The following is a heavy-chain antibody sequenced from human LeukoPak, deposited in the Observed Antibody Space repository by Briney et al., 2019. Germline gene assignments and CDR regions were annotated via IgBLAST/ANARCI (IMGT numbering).Heavy chain of an antibody. CDR1: GFTFSSYS. J-gene: IGHJ4*02. Sequence: GGSLRLSCAASGFTFSSYSMNWVRQAPGKGLEWVSSISSSSSYIYYADSVKGRFTISRDNAKNSLYLQMNSLRAEDTAVYYCASALEVAPWGLNDYWGQGTLVTVSS. CDR3: ASALEVAPWGLNDY. V-gene: IGHV3-21*01. CDR2: ISSSSSYI. D-gene: IGHD2-15*01.